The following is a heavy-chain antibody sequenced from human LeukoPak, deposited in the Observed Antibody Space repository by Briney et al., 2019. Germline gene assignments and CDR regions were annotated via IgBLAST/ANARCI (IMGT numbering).Heavy chain of an antibody. CDR3: ARDLDYSTGFDY. D-gene: IGHD4-11*01. J-gene: IGHJ4*02. CDR1: GFTFSSSTFGSYT. V-gene: IGHV3-21*01. CDR2: ISSTGTYI. Sequence: PGGSLRLSCATSGFTFSSSTFGSYTMNWVRQAPGKGLEWVSSISSTGTYIYYTDSVKGRFTISRDIANSLLYLQMNSLRADDTAVYYCARDLDYSTGFDYWGQGTLATVSS.